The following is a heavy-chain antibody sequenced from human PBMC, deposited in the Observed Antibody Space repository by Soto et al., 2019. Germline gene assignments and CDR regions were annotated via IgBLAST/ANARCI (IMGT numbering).Heavy chain of an antibody. CDR2: ISAGGSNT. Sequence: GESLKISCAASGFTFTSYAMSWVRQAPGKGLEWVSGISAGGSNTYYPDSVKGRFTISRDNSKNTLYLQMNSLRVEDTAVYYCADGGEWAFNFDYWGQGTLVTVSS. D-gene: IGHD3-10*01. J-gene: IGHJ4*02. V-gene: IGHV3-23*01. CDR1: GFTFTSYA. CDR3: ADGGEWAFNFDY.